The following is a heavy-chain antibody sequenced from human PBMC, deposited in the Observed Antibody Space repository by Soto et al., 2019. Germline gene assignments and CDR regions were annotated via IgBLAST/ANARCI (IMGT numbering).Heavy chain of an antibody. CDR2: IIPIFGTA. J-gene: IGHJ1*01. V-gene: IGHV1-69*06. Sequence: SVKVSCKASGGTFSSYAISWVRQAPGQGLEWMGGIIPIFGTANYAQKFQGRVTITADKSTSTAYMELSCLRSEDTAVYYCASPRGAPGHFQHWGQGTLVTVSS. CDR1: GGTFSSYA. CDR3: ASPRGAPGHFQH.